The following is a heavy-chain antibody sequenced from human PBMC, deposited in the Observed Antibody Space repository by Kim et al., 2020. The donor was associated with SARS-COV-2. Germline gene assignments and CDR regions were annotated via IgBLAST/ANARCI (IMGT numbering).Heavy chain of an antibody. V-gene: IGHV3-66*01. Sequence: TSYGASVKGSFTISRDNAKTTLYLQMSNLRDEDTAVYYCARVPHSLDYWGQGTLVTVSS. J-gene: IGHJ4*02. D-gene: IGHD3-16*02. CDR2: T. CDR3: ARVPHSLDY.